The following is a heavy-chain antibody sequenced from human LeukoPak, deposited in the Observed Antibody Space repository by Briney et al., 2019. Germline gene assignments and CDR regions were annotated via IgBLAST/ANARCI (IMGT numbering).Heavy chain of an antibody. V-gene: IGHV3-30-3*01. CDR3: ARDRGIVVVISTLIDY. J-gene: IGHJ4*02. CDR1: GFTFSSYA. D-gene: IGHD3-22*01. Sequence: GGSLRLSCAASGFTFSSYAMHWVRQAPGKGLEWVAVISYDGSNKYYADSVKGRFTISRDNSKNTLYLQMNSLRAEDTAVYYCARDRGIVVVISTLIDYWGQGTLVTVSS. CDR2: ISYDGSNK.